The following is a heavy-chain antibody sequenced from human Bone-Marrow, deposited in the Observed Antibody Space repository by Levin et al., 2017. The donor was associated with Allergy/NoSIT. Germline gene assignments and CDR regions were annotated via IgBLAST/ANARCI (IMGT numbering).Heavy chain of an antibody. CDR3: ARDFECDYHNWFDP. J-gene: IGHJ5*02. CDR2: IYHSGST. Sequence: ASETLSLTCAVSGSSISSGYYWGWIRQPPGKGLEWIGIIYHSGSTYYNPSLKSRVTISVDTSKNQFSLKLSSVTAADTAVYYCARDFECDYHNWFDPWGQGTLVTVSS. D-gene: IGHD4-17*01. CDR1: GSSISSGYY. V-gene: IGHV4-38-2*02.